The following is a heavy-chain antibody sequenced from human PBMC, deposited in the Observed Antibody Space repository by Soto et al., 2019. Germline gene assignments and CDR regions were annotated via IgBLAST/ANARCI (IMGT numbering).Heavy chain of an antibody. V-gene: IGHV4-31*03. CDR1: GDSLSSGDYY. CDR2: IYYSGIT. D-gene: IGHD2-15*01. Sequence: SETLSLTCTMSGDSLSSGDYYWNWIRQHPGKGLEWIGYIYYSGITQYNPSLKSRLTISVDTSKDQISLKLTSVTAADTAVYYCARAAATGHPVVPDYWGQGTLVTVSS. CDR3: ARAAATGHPVVPDY. J-gene: IGHJ4*02.